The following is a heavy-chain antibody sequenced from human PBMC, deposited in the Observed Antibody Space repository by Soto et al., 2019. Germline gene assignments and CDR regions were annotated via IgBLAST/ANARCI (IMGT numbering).Heavy chain of an antibody. CDR2: IWYDGSNK. CDR1: GFTFSSYG. V-gene: IGHV3-33*01. CDR3: ARVDPRGEQLGDGGFDY. Sequence: GGSLRLSCAASGFTFSSYGMHWVRQAPGKGLEWVAVIWYDGSNKYYADSVKGRFTISRDNSKNTLYLQMNSLRAEDTAVYYCARVDPRGEQLGDGGFDYWGQGTLVTVSS. D-gene: IGHD6-13*01. J-gene: IGHJ4*02.